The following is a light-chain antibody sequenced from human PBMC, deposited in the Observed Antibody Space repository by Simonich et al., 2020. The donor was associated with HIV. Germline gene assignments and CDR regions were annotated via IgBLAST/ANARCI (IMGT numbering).Light chain of an antibody. CDR3: QQDYTAPRT. CDR1: QSVLYSSNNKNY. CDR2: WAS. V-gene: IGKV4-1*01. J-gene: IGKJ1*01. Sequence: DIVMTQSPDSLAVSLGERATINCKSSQSVLYSSNNKNYLVWYPQKPGQPPKLLIYWASTRETGVPDRFRGSGSGTNFTLTISSLQAEDVALYYCQQDYTAPRTFGQGTKVEIK.